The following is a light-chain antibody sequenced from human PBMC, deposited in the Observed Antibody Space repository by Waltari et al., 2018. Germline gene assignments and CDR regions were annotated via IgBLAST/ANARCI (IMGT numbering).Light chain of an antibody. CDR3: QAWDSSTEDVV. CDR1: KLGDKY. V-gene: IGLV3-1*01. Sequence: SYELTQPPSVSVSPGQTASITCSGDKLGDKYACWYQQKPGQSPALVIYQDSKRPSGIPERFSGSNSGNTATLTISGTQAMDEADYYCQAWDSSTEDVVFGGGTKLTVL. J-gene: IGLJ2*01. CDR2: QDS.